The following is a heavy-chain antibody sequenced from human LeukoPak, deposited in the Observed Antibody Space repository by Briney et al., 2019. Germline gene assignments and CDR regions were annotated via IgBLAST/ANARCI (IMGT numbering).Heavy chain of an antibody. V-gene: IGHV4-59*12. CDR2: IYYSGSS. D-gene: IGHD3-22*01. CDR1: GGSISTYY. Sequence: KPSETLSLTCTLSGGSISTYYWSWIRQPPGKGLEWIGYIYYSGSSGYNPSLKSRGTISVDTSKNQFSLKLSSVTAADTAVYYCARSKAYYDSSGYANDCWGQGTLVTVSS. J-gene: IGHJ4*02. CDR3: ARSKAYYDSSGYANDC.